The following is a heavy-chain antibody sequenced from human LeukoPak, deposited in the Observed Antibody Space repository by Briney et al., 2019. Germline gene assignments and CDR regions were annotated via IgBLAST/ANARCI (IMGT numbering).Heavy chain of an antibody. CDR1: GYTFTGYY. J-gene: IGHJ4*02. CDR3: ARDYCSGGSCHFDY. D-gene: IGHD2-15*01. V-gene: IGHV1-2*02. Sequence: ASVTVSCKASGYTFTGYYMHWVRQAPGQGLDGMGWFNPNSGGTNYAQKFQGRVTLTRDTSFSTAYMELSRLKSDDTAMYYCARDYCSGGSCHFDYWRQGTLVTVPS. CDR2: FNPNSGGT.